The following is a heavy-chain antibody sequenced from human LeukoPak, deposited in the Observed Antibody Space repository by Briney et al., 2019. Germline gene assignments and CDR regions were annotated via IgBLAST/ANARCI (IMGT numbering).Heavy chain of an antibody. CDR2: ISSSSSYI. Sequence: GGSLRLSCAASGFTFSSYSMNWVRQAPGKGLEWVSSISSSSSYIYYADSVKGRFTISRDNAKNSLYLQMNSLRAEDTAVYYCARDHYGSSSWLPLYYYYYYMDVWGKGTTVTVSS. J-gene: IGHJ6*03. CDR1: GFTFSSYS. CDR3: ARDHYGSSSWLPLYYYYYYMDV. V-gene: IGHV3-21*01. D-gene: IGHD6-13*01.